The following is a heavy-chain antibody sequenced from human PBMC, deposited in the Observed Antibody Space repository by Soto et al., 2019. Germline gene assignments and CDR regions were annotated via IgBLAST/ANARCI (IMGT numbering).Heavy chain of an antibody. CDR1: GYTFTSYG. D-gene: IGHD1-26*01. CDR3: ARDRRIVGARYYYYGMDV. Sequence: GASVKVSCKASGYTFTSYGISWVLQAPGQGLERMGWISAYNGNTNYAQKLQGRVTMTTDTSTSTAYMELRSLRSDDTAVYYCARDRRIVGARYYYYGMDVWGQGTTVTVSS. V-gene: IGHV1-18*04. J-gene: IGHJ6*02. CDR2: ISAYNGNT.